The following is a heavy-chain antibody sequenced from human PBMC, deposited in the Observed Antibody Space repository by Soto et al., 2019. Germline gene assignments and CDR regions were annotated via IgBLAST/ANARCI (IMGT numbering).Heavy chain of an antibody. CDR2: IWYDGSNK. Sequence: PGGSMRLSCAASGLNISSYGRHWVRKATGKGLEWVAVIWYDGSNKYYADSVKGRFTISRDNSKNTLYLQMNSLRAEDTAVYYCARSLLWFGELLGAFDYWGQGTLVTVSS. V-gene: IGHV3-33*01. J-gene: IGHJ4*02. CDR1: GLNISSYG. D-gene: IGHD3-10*01. CDR3: ARSLLWFGELLGAFDY.